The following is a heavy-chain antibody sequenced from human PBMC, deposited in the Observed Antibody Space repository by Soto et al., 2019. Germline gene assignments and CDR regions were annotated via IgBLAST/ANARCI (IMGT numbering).Heavy chain of an antibody. CDR1: GGSLSSSSW. V-gene: IGHV4-4*02. Sequence: SETLSLTCAVSGGSLSSSSWWSWVRQPPGKTLEWLGEIFYSGSTKYNPSLNSRVTISADQSKNDFSLRLSSVTAADTAVYYCVHHGGVPYYNDFWGQGMLVPVSS. CDR2: IFYSGST. CDR3: VHHGGVPYYNDF. D-gene: IGHD2-8*01. J-gene: IGHJ4*02.